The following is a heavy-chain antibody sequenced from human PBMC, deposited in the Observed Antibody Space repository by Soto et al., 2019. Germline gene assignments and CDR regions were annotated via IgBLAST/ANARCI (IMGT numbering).Heavy chain of an antibody. CDR2: VSSTGSYT. CDR3: ARLRVGVNSYFDL. CDR1: GFNFGDYY. V-gene: IGHV3-11*06. J-gene: IGHJ2*01. Sequence: PGGSLRLSCAASGFNFGDYYMSWIRQAPGKGLEWVSFVSSTGSYTKYSDSVGGRLTVSRDNGTNSLHLQLNSLRVEDTAVYSRARLRVGVNSYFDLWGRGTLVTVSS. D-gene: IGHD1-26*01.